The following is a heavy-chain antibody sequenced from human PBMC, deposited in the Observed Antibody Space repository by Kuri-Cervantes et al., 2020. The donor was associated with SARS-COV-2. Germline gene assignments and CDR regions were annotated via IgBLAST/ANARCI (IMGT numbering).Heavy chain of an antibody. CDR1: GFTFGNSD. CDR2: VSWNGSRT. D-gene: IGHD6-13*01. CDR3: VRHKAAAGIVAPD. J-gene: IGHJ4*02. V-gene: IGHV3-19*01. Sequence: GGSLRLSCAASGFTFGNSDMNWVRQAPGKGLEWVSGVSWNGSRTHYADSVKGRFIISRDNSRNFLYQQMNSLRPEDMAVYYCVRHKAAAGIVAPDWGQGTLVPSPQ.